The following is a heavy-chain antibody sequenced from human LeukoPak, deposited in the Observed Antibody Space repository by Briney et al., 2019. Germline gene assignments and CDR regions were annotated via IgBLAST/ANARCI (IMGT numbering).Heavy chain of an antibody. CDR1: RYTFTGFY. Sequence: ASVKVSCKASRYTFTGFYIHWVRQAPGQGLEWMGRINPNSGDTNYAQKFQGRVTMTRGTSISTAYMELSRLRSDDTAVYYCARDLATHPDYWGQGTLVTVSS. J-gene: IGHJ4*02. CDR2: INPNSGDT. V-gene: IGHV1-2*06. CDR3: ARDLATHPDY.